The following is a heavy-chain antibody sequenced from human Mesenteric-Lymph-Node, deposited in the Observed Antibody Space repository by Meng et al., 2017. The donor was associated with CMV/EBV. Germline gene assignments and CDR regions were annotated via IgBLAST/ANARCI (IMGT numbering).Heavy chain of an antibody. CDR3: ANVHCSSTSCTSFDP. CDR2: ISSSSSYI. CDR1: GFTFSSYS. Sequence: GESLKISCAASGFTFSSYSMNWVRQAPGKGLEWVSSISSSSSYIYYADSVKGRFTISRDNTKNTLYLQMNSLRPEDTAVYYCANVHCSSTSCTSFDPWGQGALVTVSS. V-gene: IGHV3-21*01. J-gene: IGHJ5*02. D-gene: IGHD2-2*01.